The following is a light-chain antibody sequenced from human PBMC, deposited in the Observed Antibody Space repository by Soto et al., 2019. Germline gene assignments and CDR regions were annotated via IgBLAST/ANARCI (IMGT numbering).Light chain of an antibody. Sequence: QSVLTQPPSVSAAPGQKVTISCSGRSSNIGNNYVSWYQQLPGTAPKLLIYDNDRRPSGIPDRFSGSKSGTSATLGITGLQTGDEADYYCGAWDDILSLVVLGGGTQLTVL. J-gene: IGLJ2*01. CDR2: DND. V-gene: IGLV1-51*01. CDR3: GAWDDILSLVV. CDR1: SSNIGNNY.